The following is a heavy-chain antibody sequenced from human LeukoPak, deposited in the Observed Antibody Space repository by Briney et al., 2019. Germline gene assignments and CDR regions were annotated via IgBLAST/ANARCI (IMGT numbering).Heavy chain of an antibody. CDR1: GGSISSGSYY. CDR2: IYSSGST. CDR3: ARGVGSSESNWFDP. Sequence: SETLSLTXTVSGGSISSGSYYWSWIRQSAGKGLEWIGRIYSSGSTNYNPSLKSRLSMSVDTSMNQFSLKLTSVTAADTAMYYCARGVGSSESNWFDPWGQGTLATVSS. V-gene: IGHV4-61*02. D-gene: IGHD1-26*01. J-gene: IGHJ5*02.